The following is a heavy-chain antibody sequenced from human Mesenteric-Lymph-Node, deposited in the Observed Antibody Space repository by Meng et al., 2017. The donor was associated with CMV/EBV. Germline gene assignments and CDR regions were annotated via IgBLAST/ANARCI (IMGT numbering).Heavy chain of an antibody. J-gene: IGHJ4*02. Sequence: WCAALLEPSDTLSVTCAVYGGSFSGYYWNWIRQSPEKGLERIGEINHSGSTTYNPSFTSRIIISVDTSTNQISLNMSSVTAADTAVYYCARGSSYDILTGYFDYWGQGALVTVSS. V-gene: IGHV4-34*01. CDR3: ARGSSYDILTGYFDY. D-gene: IGHD3-9*01. CDR1: GGSFSGYY. CDR2: INHSGST.